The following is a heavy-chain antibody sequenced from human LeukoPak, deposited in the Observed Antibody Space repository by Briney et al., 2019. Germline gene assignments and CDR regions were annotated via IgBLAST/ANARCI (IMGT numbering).Heavy chain of an antibody. CDR3: ARGSIAQVDY. CDR2: ISGSGGST. Sequence: GGSLRLSCAASGFTFSSYAMSWVRQAPGKGLEWVSAISGSGGSTYYADSVKGRFTISRDNAKNSLYLQMNSLRAEDTAVYYCARGSIAQVDYWGQGTLVTVSS. CDR1: GFTFSSYA. V-gene: IGHV3-23*01. J-gene: IGHJ4*02. D-gene: IGHD6-6*01.